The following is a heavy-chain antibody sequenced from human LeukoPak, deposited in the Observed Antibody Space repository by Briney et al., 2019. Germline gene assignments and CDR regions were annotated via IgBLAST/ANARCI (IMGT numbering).Heavy chain of an antibody. Sequence: PSETLSLTCAVSGGSISSGGYSWSWIRQPPGKGLEWIGYIYYSGSTYYNPSLKSRVTISVDTSKNQFSLKLSSVTAADTAVYYCARESRLGYSLDYWGQGTLVTVSS. CDR2: IYYSGST. CDR3: ARESRLGYSLDY. V-gene: IGHV4-30-4*07. D-gene: IGHD3-22*01. CDR1: GGSISSGGYS. J-gene: IGHJ4*02.